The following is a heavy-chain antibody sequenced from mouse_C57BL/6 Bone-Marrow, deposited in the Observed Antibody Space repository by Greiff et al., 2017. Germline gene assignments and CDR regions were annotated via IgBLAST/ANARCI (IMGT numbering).Heavy chain of an antibody. Sequence: QVQLQQPGAELVMPGASVKLSCKASGYTFTSYWLHWVKQRPGQGLEWIGEIDPSDSYTNYNQKFKGKSTLTVDKSSSTAYMQLSSLTSEDSAVEYCARGGAQATDYWGQGTTLTVSS. D-gene: IGHD3-2*02. CDR3: ARGGAQATDY. J-gene: IGHJ2*01. CDR2: IDPSDSYT. V-gene: IGHV1-69*01. CDR1: GYTFTSYW.